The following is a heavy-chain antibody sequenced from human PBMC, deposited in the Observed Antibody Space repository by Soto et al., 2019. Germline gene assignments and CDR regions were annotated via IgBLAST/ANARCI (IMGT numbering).Heavy chain of an antibody. CDR2: ISGRGDRT. CDR3: AKSPRSGFPAPWDV. D-gene: IGHD5-12*01. J-gene: IGHJ4*02. CDR1: GFTFSSDA. V-gene: IGHV3-23*01. Sequence: GGSLRLSCAATGFTFSSDAMNWVRQTPGKGLEWVSGISGRGDRTYYADSVKGRFTISRDNSKNTLFLQMNSLRVEDTALYYCAKSPRSGFPAPWDVWGQGTQVTVAS.